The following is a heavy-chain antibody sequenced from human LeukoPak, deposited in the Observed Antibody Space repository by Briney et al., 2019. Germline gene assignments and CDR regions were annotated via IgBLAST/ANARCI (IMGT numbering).Heavy chain of an antibody. CDR2: ISAYNGNT. V-gene: IGHV1-18*01. CDR1: GYTFTSYG. J-gene: IGHJ4*02. CDR3: AREYRDYYDSSGNYLDF. D-gene: IGHD3-22*01. Sequence: ASVKVSCKASGYTFTSYGISWVRQAPGQGLEWMGWISAYNGNTNYAQKLQGRVTMTTDTSTSTAYMELRGLRSDDTAVYYCAREYRDYYDSSGNYLDFWGQGTLVTVSS.